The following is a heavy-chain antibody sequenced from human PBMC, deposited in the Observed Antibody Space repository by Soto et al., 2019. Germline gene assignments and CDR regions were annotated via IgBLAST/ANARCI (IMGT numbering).Heavy chain of an antibody. CDR1: GYTFTSYA. CDR3: ARSPVVVVAPSLADYGMDV. Sequence: ASVKVSSKASGYTFTSYAIIGVRQAPGPGLEWMGWISAYNGNTNYAQKLQGRVTMTTDTSTSTAYMELRSLSSDDTAVYYCARSPVVVVAPSLADYGMDVWREGTTVTVSS. D-gene: IGHD2-15*01. CDR2: ISAYNGNT. J-gene: IGHJ6*04. V-gene: IGHV1-18*01.